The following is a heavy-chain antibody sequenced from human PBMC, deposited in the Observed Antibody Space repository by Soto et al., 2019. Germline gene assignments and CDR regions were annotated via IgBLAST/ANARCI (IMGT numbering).Heavy chain of an antibody. CDR2: IYPGDSDT. CDR3: ARRGSGLDY. Sequence: PGESLKNSCKGSGYSIATYWIGWVRQMPGKGLEWMGIIYPGDSDTRYSPSFQGQVTISVDKSITTAYLQWSSLKASDTAMYYCARRGSGLDYWGQGTLVTVSS. J-gene: IGHJ4*02. CDR1: GYSIATYW. D-gene: IGHD6-19*01. V-gene: IGHV5-51*01.